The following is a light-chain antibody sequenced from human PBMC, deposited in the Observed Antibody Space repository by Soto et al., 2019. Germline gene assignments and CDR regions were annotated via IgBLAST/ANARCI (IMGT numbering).Light chain of an antibody. CDR2: DAS. J-gene: IGKJ5*01. CDR3: QQYGSSPIT. Sequence: EIVLTQSPGTLSLSPGERATLSCRASQSVRSDFLAWYQQKPGLAPRFLIFDASYRATGIPDRFSGSGSGTDFTLTITRLEPEDFAVYYCQQYGSSPITFGQGTRLEIK. V-gene: IGKV3D-20*01. CDR1: QSVRSDF.